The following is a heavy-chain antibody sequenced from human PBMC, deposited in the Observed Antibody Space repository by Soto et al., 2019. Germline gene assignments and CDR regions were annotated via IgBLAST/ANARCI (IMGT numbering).Heavy chain of an antibody. CDR1: GGSISSSNW. V-gene: IGHV4-4*02. J-gene: IGHJ4*02. Sequence: SETLSLTCAVSGGSISSSNWWSWVRQPPGKGLEWIGEVYHSGSTNYNPSLKSRVTISVDKSKNQFSLKLSSVTAADTAVYYCARVTASIAALFDYWGQGTLVTVSS. CDR2: VYHSGST. D-gene: IGHD6-6*01. CDR3: ARVTASIAALFDY.